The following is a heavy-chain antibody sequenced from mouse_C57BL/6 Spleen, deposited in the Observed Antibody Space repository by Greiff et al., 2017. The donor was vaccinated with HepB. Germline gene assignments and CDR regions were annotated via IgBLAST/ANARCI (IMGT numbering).Heavy chain of an antibody. CDR1: GYTFTDYN. D-gene: IGHD1-1*01. Sequence: EVQLQQSGPELVKPGASVKIPCKASGYTFTDYNMDWVKQSHGKSLEWIGDINPNNGGTIYNQKFKGKATLTVDKSSSTAYMELRSLTSEDTAVYYCARGLTTVVSFYYYAMDYWGQGTSVTVSS. CDR3: ARGLTTVVSFYYYAMDY. V-gene: IGHV1-18*01. J-gene: IGHJ4*01. CDR2: INPNNGGT.